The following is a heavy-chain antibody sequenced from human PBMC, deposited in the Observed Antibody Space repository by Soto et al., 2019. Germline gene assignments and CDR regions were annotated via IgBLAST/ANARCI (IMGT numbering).Heavy chain of an antibody. V-gene: IGHV4-59*01. D-gene: IGHD1-26*01. CDR2: IYYSGST. CDR3: ARPRYTLNYYYYGMDV. J-gene: IGHJ6*02. Sequence: PSETLSLTCTVSGGSISSYYWSWIRQPPGKGLEWVGYIYYSGSTNYNPSPKSRVTISVNTSKNQFSLKLSAVTAADTAVYYCARPRYTLNYYYYGMDVWGQGTTVTVSS. CDR1: GGSISSYY.